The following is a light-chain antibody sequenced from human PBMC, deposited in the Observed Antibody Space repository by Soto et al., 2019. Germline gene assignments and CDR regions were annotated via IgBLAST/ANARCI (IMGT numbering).Light chain of an antibody. CDR3: QQYSSYPLT. CDR1: QTLRNIY. CDR2: DAS. Sequence: EFVLTQSPGTLSLSPGERATLSCRASQTLRNIYLAWYQQKPGQAPRLLIYDASSRATGVPDRFSGGGSGTDFTLTISRLEPEDFAVYYCQQYSSYPLTFGGGTKVDIK. V-gene: IGKV3-20*01. J-gene: IGKJ4*02.